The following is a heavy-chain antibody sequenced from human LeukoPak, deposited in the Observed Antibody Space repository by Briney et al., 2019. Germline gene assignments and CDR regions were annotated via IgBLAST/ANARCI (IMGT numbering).Heavy chain of an antibody. D-gene: IGHD2-2*01. CDR2: INHSGST. CDR1: GGSFSGYY. Sequence: SETLSLTCAVYGGSFSGYYWSWIRQPPGKGLEWIGEINHSGSTNYNPSLKSRVTISVDTSKDQFSLKLSSVTAADTAVYYCARGVPDKDIVVVPARSTYYFDYWGQGTLVTVSS. V-gene: IGHV4-34*01. J-gene: IGHJ4*02. CDR3: ARGVPDKDIVVVPARSTYYFDY.